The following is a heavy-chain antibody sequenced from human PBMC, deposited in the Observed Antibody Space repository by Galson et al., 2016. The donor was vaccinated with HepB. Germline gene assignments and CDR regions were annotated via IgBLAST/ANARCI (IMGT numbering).Heavy chain of an antibody. J-gene: IGHJ2*01. V-gene: IGHV4-59*01. CDR1: GGSISTYY. CDR3: AGGQWPNPWRYFDL. CDR2: VYYTGNT. D-gene: IGHD2-8*01. Sequence: TLSLTCTVSGGSISTYYWSWIRQTPGKGLEWIGNVYYTGNTNYNPSLNSRVTISVDTSRNQFSLKLNSVYAADTAVYCCAGGQWPNPWRYFDLRGRGTLVTVSS.